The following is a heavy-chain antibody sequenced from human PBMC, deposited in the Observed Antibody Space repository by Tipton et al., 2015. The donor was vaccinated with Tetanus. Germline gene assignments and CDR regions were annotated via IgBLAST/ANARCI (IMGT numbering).Heavy chain of an antibody. J-gene: IGHJ5*02. CDR3: AGGLGIMLAPGGSIDT. V-gene: IGHV4-34*01. CDR2: INHDGRT. CDR1: GGSFGHYY. D-gene: IGHD3-16*01. Sequence: TLSLTCVVYGGSFGHYYWTWIRQPPGKGLEWIGEINHDGRTTYTSSLKSRVTILVDTSKKQFSLKVTSVTAADTAVYYCAGGLGIMLAPGGSIDTWGQGTLVTVSS.